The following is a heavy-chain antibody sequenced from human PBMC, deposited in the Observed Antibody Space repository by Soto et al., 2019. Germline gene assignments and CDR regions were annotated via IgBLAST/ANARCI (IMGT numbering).Heavy chain of an antibody. CDR1: GLTFSSYS. Sequence: EVQLVESGGGLVKPGGSLRLSCAASGLTFSSYSMNWVRQAPGKGLEWVSSISSSRRYIYYADTVKGRFTISRDNAKNSLYLQRNSLRAEDTAVYYCARDNARGDYSIDYWGQGTLVTVSS. J-gene: IGHJ4*02. CDR2: ISSSRRYI. D-gene: IGHD4-17*01. V-gene: IGHV3-21*01. CDR3: ARDNARGDYSIDY.